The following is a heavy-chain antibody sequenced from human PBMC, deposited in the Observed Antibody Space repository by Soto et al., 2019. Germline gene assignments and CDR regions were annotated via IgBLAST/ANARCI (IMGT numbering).Heavy chain of an antibody. D-gene: IGHD1-26*01. CDR1: GFTFDDYA. V-gene: IGHV3-9*01. CDR2: ISWNSGSI. Sequence: EVQLVESGGGLVQPGRSLRLSCAASGFTFDDYAMHWVRQAPGKGLEWVSGISWNSGSIGYADSVKGRFTISRDNAKNSLYLQMNSLRAEDTALYYCSKDRTYLGTRPNYWGQGTLVTVSS. J-gene: IGHJ4*02. CDR3: SKDRTYLGTRPNY.